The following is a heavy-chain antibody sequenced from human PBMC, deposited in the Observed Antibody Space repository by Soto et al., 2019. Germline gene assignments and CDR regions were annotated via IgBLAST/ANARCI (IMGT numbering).Heavy chain of an antibody. D-gene: IGHD5-18*01. V-gene: IGHV1-18*01. CDR3: ARATAMALTAA. CDR2: VSAHNGNT. J-gene: IGHJ6*01. CDR1: GYTFTSYG. Sequence: VQLVQSGAEVKSPGALVKVSWKACGYTFTSYGISWVRQAPGQGLEWMGWVSAHNGNTKYKQKLSGRVTMTTDTSTSTADMQARSLTSGDTGVYYCARATAMALTAAWG.